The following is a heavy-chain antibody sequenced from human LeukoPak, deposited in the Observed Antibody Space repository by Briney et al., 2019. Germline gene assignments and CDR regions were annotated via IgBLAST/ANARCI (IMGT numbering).Heavy chain of an antibody. CDR3: ARGLQWLVPADY. J-gene: IGHJ4*02. CDR2: ISAYNGNT. CDR1: GGTFSSYG. D-gene: IGHD6-19*01. Sequence: ASVKVFCKASGGTFSSYGISWVRQAPGQGLEWMGWISAYNGNTNYAQKLQGRVTMTTDTSTSTAYMELRSLRSDDTAVYYCARGLQWLVPADYWGQGTLVTVSS. V-gene: IGHV1-18*01.